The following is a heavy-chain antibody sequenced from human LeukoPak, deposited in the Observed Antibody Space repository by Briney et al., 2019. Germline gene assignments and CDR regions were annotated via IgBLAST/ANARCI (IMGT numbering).Heavy chain of an antibody. J-gene: IGHJ4*01. D-gene: IGHD3-22*01. V-gene: IGHV3-33*01. Sequence: GGSLRLSCAASGFTFSSYGMHWVRQAPGKGLEWVAVIWYDGSNKYYADSVKGRFTISRDNSKNTLYLQMNSLRAEDTAVYYCARDGNYYDSSGYYPPLDYWXXXTLVTVSS. CDR3: ARDGNYYDSSGYYPPLDY. CDR2: IWYDGSNK. CDR1: GFTFSSYG.